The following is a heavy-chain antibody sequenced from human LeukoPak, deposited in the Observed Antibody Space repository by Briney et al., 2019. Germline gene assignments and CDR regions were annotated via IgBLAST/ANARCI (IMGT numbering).Heavy chain of an antibody. J-gene: IGHJ4*02. V-gene: IGHV1-18*01. CDR3: ARDAPTIFGVVINYY. D-gene: IGHD3-3*01. Sequence: ASVKVSCKASGYTFTSYGISWVRQAPGQGLEWMGWISAYNGNTNYAQKLQGRVTMTTDTSTSTAYMELRSLRSDDTAVYYCARDAPTIFGVVINYYWGQGTLVTVSS. CDR2: ISAYNGNT. CDR1: GYTFTSYG.